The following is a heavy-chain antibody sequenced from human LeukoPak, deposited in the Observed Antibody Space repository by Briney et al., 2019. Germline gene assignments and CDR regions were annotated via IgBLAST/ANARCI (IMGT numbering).Heavy chain of an antibody. CDR3: ARDGVLMVRGVRVLDYYHYYMDV. J-gene: IGHJ6*03. V-gene: IGHV3-7*01. CDR2: IKQDGSEK. CDR1: GFTFSSYS. Sequence: TGGSLRLSCAASGFTFSSYSMSWVRQAPGKGLEWVANIKQDGSEKYYVDSVKGRFTISRDNAKNSLYLQMNSLRGEDTAVYYCARDGVLMVRGVRVLDYYHYYMDVWGKGTTVTISS. D-gene: IGHD3-10*01.